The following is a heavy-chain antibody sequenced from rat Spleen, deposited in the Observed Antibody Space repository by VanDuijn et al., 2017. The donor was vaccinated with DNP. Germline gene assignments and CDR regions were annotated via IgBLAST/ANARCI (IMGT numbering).Heavy chain of an antibody. V-gene: IGHV5-22*01. Sequence: EVQLVESGGGLVQPGRSLKLSCAASGFTFSDYYMAWVRQAPTKGLEWVAYIRYDGGSTYYGDSVKGRFSVSRDDAKGNLFLQMKSLRSEDSATYYCARGNYPGINTFDYWGQGVKVTVSS. J-gene: IGHJ2*01. CDR3: ARGNYPGINTFDY. CDR2: IRYDGGST. D-gene: IGHD1-4*01. CDR1: GFTFSDYY.